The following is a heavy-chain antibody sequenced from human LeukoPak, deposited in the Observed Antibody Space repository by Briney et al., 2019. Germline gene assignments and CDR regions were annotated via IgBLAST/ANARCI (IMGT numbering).Heavy chain of an antibody. CDR2: ISGSGGST. V-gene: IGHV3-23*01. Sequence: GGSLRLSRVASGFTFSSYAMSWVRQAPGEGLEWVSAISGSGGSTYYADSRKGRFTISRDNSKNTLYLQMNSLRAEDTAVYYCAGYDILTKGFDYWGQGTLVTVSS. CDR1: GFTFSSYA. CDR3: AGYDILTKGFDY. J-gene: IGHJ4*02. D-gene: IGHD3-9*01.